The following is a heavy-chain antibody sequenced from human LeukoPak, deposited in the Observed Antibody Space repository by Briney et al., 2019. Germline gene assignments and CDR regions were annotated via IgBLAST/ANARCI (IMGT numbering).Heavy chain of an antibody. CDR3: ARTGNYDFWSGYSIDY. J-gene: IGHJ4*02. CDR1: GYTFTSYA. D-gene: IGHD3-3*01. Sequence: ASVKVSCKASGYTFTSYAMHWVRQAPGQRLEWMGWINAGNGNTKYSQKFQGRVTITRDTSASTAYMELSSLRSEDTAVYYCARTGNYDFWSGYSIDYWGQGTLVTVSS. CDR2: INAGNGNT. V-gene: IGHV1-3*01.